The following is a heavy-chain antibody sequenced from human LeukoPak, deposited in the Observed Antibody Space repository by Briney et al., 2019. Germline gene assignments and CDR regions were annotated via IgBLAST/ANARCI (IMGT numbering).Heavy chain of an antibody. CDR1: GYTFTNYD. D-gene: IGHD5-18*01. CDR2: MNPNSGNT. Sequence: ASVKVSCKASGYTFTNYDIHWVRQATGQGLEWMGWMNPNSGNTDYAQKFQGRVTITRDTSIDTAYMELTSLTSDDTAVHYCARANSFAIRVDYWGQGTLVTVSS. V-gene: IGHV1-8*01. CDR3: ARANSFAIRVDY. J-gene: IGHJ4*02.